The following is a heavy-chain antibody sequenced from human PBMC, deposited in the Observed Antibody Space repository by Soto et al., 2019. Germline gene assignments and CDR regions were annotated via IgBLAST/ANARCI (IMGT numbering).Heavy chain of an antibody. V-gene: IGHV4-31*01. J-gene: IGHJ6*02. CDR1: GGSISSGGYY. Sequence: QVQLQESGPGLVKPSQTLSLTCTVSGGSISSGGYYWSWIRQHPGKGLEWIGSIYYSGSTYYNPAIRREVTISVDTSKNQFSLKLSSVTAADTAVYYCAREEGHYYYYGMDVWGQGTTVTVSS. CDR3: AREEGHYYYYGMDV. CDR2: IYYSGST.